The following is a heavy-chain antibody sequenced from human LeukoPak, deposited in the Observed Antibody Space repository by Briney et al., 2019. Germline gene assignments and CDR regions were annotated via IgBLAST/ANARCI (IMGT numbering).Heavy chain of an antibody. V-gene: IGHV3-23*01. D-gene: IGHD3-10*01. Sequence: PGGAPGTFLGAPGFTLFTSGQRWGRPGPGEGVGGGSAIFGCVRGGSTYYADSVKGRFTISRDNSKNTLYLQMNSLRAEDTAVYYCAKDRHGSGTYYKFPFDCWGQGTLVTVSS. CDR2: IFGCVRGGST. J-gene: IGHJ4*02. CDR1: GFTLFTSG. CDR3: AKDRHGSGTYYKFPFDC.